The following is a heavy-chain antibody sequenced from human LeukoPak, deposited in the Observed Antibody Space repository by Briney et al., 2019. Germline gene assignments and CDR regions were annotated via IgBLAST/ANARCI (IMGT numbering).Heavy chain of an antibody. CDR3: AKGGSDYIWGSYRPFEY. CDR2: IIGNGRRT. D-gene: IGHD3-16*02. J-gene: IGHJ4*02. Sequence: TGGSLRLSCAASEFTFSGYAMSWVRQAPGKGLEWVSTIIGNGRRTSYADSVKGRFTISRDNSKNTLYLQMNSLRAGDTAVYYCAKGGSDYIWGSYRPFEYWGQGTLVTVSS. CDR1: EFTFSGYA. V-gene: IGHV3-23*01.